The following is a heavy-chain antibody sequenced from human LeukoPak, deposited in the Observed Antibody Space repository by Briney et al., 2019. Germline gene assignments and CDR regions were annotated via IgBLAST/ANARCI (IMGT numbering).Heavy chain of an antibody. CDR1: GFTFDDYA. V-gene: IGHV3-9*01. Sequence: SLRLSCAASGFTFDDYAMHWVRQAPGKGLEWVSGISWNSGSIGYADSVKGRFTISRDNGKNSLYLQMNTLTVEDTAVYYCARGGRPGIAAAGTLTYWGQGTLVTVSS. CDR3: ARGGRPGIAAAGTLTY. D-gene: IGHD6-13*01. J-gene: IGHJ4*02. CDR2: ISWNSGSI.